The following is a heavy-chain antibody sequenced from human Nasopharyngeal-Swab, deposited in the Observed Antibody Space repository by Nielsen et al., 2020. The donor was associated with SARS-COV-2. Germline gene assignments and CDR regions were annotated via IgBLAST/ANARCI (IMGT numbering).Heavy chain of an antibody. CDR3: VRHRPCYYDSSDYDL. CDR2: IRNKAKGDTT. CDR1: GFNFDDYA. D-gene: IGHD3-22*01. J-gene: IGHJ4*02. Sequence: GESLKISCAASGFNFDDYAIHWVRQAPGKGLEWVGRIRNKAKGDTTDYAPSLQGRVTISRDDSRKSLFLQMNCLKTEDTAVYYCVRHRPCYYDSSDYDLWGQGALVIVGS. V-gene: IGHV3-72*01.